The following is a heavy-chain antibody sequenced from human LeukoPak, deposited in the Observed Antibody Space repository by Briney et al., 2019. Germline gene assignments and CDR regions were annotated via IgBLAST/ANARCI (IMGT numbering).Heavy chain of an antibody. CDR2: IRYDGSNK. V-gene: IGHV3-30*02. CDR3: AKDGVIIAAAAPSFDY. J-gene: IGHJ4*02. D-gene: IGHD6-13*01. CDR1: GFTFSSYG. Sequence: PGGSLRLSCAASGFTFSSYGMHWVRQAPGKGLEWVAFIRYDGSNKYYADPVKGRFTISRDNSKNTLYLQMNSLRAEDTAVYYCAKDGVIIAAAAPSFDYWGQGTLVTVSS.